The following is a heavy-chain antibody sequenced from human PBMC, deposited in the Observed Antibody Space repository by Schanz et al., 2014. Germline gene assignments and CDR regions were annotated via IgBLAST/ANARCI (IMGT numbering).Heavy chain of an antibody. CDR3: ARGGLWFAELKMGVHNYFHYGMDV. V-gene: IGHV5-51*01. CDR1: GYSFTSYW. J-gene: IGHJ6*02. D-gene: IGHD3-10*01. CDR2: IYPGDSDI. Sequence: EVLLVQSGAEVKKPGESLKISCTGSGYSFTSYWIGWVRQMPGKGLEWMGIIYPGDSDIRYSPSVQGQVTISVDKSISTAYLQWSSLKASDTAMYYCARGGLWFAELKMGVHNYFHYGMDVWGQGTTVIVSS.